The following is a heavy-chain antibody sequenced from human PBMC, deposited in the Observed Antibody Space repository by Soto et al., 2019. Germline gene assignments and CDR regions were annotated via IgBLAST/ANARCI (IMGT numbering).Heavy chain of an antibody. Sequence: SETLSLTCAVSGGSISSGGYSWSWIRQPPGKGLEWIGYIYHSGSTYYNPSLKSRVTISVDRSKNQFSLNLSSVTAADTAVYYCAKVPGPWGQGTTVTVSS. V-gene: IGHV4-30-2*01. CDR2: IYHSGST. J-gene: IGHJ6*02. CDR3: AKVPGP. CDR1: GGSISSGGYS.